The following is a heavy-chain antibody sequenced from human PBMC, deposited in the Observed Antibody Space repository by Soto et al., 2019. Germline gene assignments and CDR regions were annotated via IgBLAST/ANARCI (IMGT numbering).Heavy chain of an antibody. J-gene: IGHJ4*02. CDR1: GYTFTGYY. D-gene: IGHD3-10*01. CDR2: INPNSGGT. CDR3: ARDTATRVVINFDY. V-gene: IGHV1-2*04. Sequence: ASVKVSCKASGYTFTGYYMHWVRQAPGQGLEWMGWINPNSGGTNYAQKFQGWVTMTRDTSTSTAYMELSRLRSDDTAVYYCARDTATRVVINFDYWGQGTLVTVSS.